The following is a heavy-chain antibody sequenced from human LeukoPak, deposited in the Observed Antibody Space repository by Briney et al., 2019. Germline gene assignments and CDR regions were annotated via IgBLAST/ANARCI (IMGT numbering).Heavy chain of an antibody. CDR3: ARHTYYYDSSGYLR. Sequence: KPSETLSLTCTVSGGSISSSSYYWGWIRQPPGKGLEWIGSIYYSGSTYYNPSLKSRVTISVDTSKNQFSLKLSSVTAADTAVYCCARHTYYYDSSGYLRWGQGTLVTVSS. V-gene: IGHV4-39*01. J-gene: IGHJ4*02. CDR2: IYYSGST. D-gene: IGHD3-22*01. CDR1: GGSISSSSYY.